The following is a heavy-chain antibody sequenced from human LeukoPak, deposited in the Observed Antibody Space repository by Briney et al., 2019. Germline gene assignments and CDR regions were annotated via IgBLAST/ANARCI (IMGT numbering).Heavy chain of an antibody. CDR1: GGSISSYY. V-gene: IGHV4-59*01. D-gene: IGHD3-16*01. CDR3: ARETSDGQDGWGGGDAFDI. Sequence: SETLSLTCTVSGGSISSYYWSWIRQPPGKGLEWIGYIYYSGSTNYNPSLKSRVTISVDTSKNQFSLKLSSVTAADTAVYYCARETSDGQDGWGGGDAFDIWGQGTMVTVSS. J-gene: IGHJ3*02. CDR2: IYYSGST.